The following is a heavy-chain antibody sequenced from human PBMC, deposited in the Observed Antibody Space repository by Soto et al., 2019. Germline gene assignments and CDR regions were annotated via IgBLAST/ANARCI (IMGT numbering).Heavy chain of an antibody. CDR3: AKDGDPYSSSSDYYYYYGMDV. J-gene: IGHJ6*02. CDR2: ISYDGSNK. D-gene: IGHD6-6*01. Sequence: GGSLRLSCAASGFTFSSYGMHWVRQAPGKGLEWVAVISYDGSNKYYADSVKGRFTISRDNSKNTLYLQMNSLRAEDTAVYYCAKDGDPYSSSSDYYYYYGMDVWGQGTTVTVSS. V-gene: IGHV3-30*18. CDR1: GFTFSSYG.